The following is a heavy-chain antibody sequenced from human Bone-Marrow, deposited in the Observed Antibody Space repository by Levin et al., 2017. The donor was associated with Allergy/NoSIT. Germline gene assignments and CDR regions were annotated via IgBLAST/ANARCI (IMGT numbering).Heavy chain of an antibody. Sequence: ETLSLTCAGSGFIFSGFAMSWVRQAPGKGLEWVSSVSAYGGTTFYADSVKGRFAISRDNSKNTLYLQMNSLRAEDTAVYYCAKRGPYGGNSDGFDIWGQGTMVTVSS. CDR2: VSAYGGTT. CDR3: AKRGPYGGNSDGFDI. D-gene: IGHD4-23*01. V-gene: IGHV3-23*01. J-gene: IGHJ3*02. CDR1: GFIFSGFA.